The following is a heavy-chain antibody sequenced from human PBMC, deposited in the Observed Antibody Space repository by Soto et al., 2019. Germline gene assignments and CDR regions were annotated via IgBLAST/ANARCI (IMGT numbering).Heavy chain of an antibody. CDR1: GDSVSSNSAA. J-gene: IGHJ6*02. V-gene: IGHV6-1*01. Sequence: PSQTLSLTCAISGDSVSSNSAAWNWIRQSPSRGLEWLGRTYYRSKWYNDYAVSVKSRITINPDTSKNQFSLQLNSVTPEDTAVYYCERDGRVEEAVFSYYYGMDLWGQGTTVTVSS. CDR2: TYYRSKWYN. D-gene: IGHD6-13*01. CDR3: ERDGRVEEAVFSYYYGMDL.